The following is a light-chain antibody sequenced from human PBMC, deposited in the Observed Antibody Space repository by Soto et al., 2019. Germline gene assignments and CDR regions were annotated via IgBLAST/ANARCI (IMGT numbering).Light chain of an antibody. CDR3: YSYAGRNVWV. CDR1: GSDIGAYNF. CDR2: GVT. V-gene: IGLV2-8*01. Sequence: QSALAQPPSASGSPGQSVTISCTGSGSDIGAYNFVSWYQQHPGKAPKLMIFGVTERPSGVPDRFSGSKSGNTASLTVSGLQADDEAIYYCYSYAGRNVWVFGGGTMVTAL. J-gene: IGLJ3*02.